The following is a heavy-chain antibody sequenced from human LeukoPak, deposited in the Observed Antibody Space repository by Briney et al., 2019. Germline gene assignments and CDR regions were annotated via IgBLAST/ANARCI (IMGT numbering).Heavy chain of an antibody. D-gene: IGHD1-7*01. CDR3: ARAQSRNWNYDYFDS. CDR2: IYISGGT. CDR1: GVSISSHD. V-gene: IGHV4-4*07. Sequence: PSETLSLTCTVSGVSISSHDWSWIRHPAGKGLEWIGRIYISGGTQYNPSLNSRVTMSLDKFKNQFSVRLRTVTAADTAVYYCARAQSRNWNYDYFDSWGQGTLVTVSS. J-gene: IGHJ4*02.